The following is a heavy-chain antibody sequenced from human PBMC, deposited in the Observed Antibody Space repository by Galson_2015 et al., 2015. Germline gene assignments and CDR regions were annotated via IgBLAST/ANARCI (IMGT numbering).Heavy chain of an antibody. J-gene: IGHJ4*02. CDR1: GITFSNDG. V-gene: IGHV3-23*01. Sequence: SLRLSCAASGITFSNDGMSWVRQAPGKGLEWVSAISGSGAYTYYANSVKGRFTISRDNSKNTLYLQMNSLRAEDTALYYCAKDRVDFDCWGQGTLITVSS. D-gene: IGHD3-3*01. CDR3: AKDRVDFDC. CDR2: ISGSGAYT.